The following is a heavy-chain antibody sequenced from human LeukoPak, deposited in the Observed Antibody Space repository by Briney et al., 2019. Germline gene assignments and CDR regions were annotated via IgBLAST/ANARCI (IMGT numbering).Heavy chain of an antibody. CDR1: GGTLADYY. Sequence: PSETLSLTCAVYGGTLADYYWSWIRQSPGQGLEWIGEINQRGSANYNPSLKSRFTISVDTSRNQFFLKVHSVTAADTAVYYCAKGPRWEELEGVWGQGTQVTVSS. V-gene: IGHV4-34*01. CDR3: AKGPRWEELEGV. J-gene: IGHJ4*02. D-gene: IGHD1-26*01. CDR2: INQRGSA.